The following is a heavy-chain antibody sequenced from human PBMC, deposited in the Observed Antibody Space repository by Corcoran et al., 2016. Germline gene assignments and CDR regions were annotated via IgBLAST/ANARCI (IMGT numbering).Heavy chain of an antibody. CDR1: GFTFSSYG. Sequence: QVQLVESGGGVVQPGRSLRLSCAASGFTFSSYGMHWVRQAPGKGLEWVAVISYEGSNKYYADSVKGRFTISRDNSKNTLYLQMNSLRAEDTAVYYCAKLGMDLDYWGQGTLVTVSS. V-gene: IGHV3-30*18. CDR3: AKLGMDLDY. D-gene: IGHD7-27*01. CDR2: ISYEGSNK. J-gene: IGHJ4*02.